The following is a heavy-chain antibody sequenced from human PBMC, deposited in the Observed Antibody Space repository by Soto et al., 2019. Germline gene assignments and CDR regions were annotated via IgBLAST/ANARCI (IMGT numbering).Heavy chain of an antibody. CDR2: ISWNSGQL. V-gene: IGHV3-9*01. Sequence: EALLVESGGGLVQPDRPLRLSCEASGFNFGNYAMHWVRQVPGKGLEWVSAISWNSGQLDYADSVRGRFTISRDNGKNSLYLEMNSLRPDDTALYFCAKDKSTGEYSYYRYMDVWGRGTTVIVSS. D-gene: IGHD4-17*01. J-gene: IGHJ6*03. CDR3: AKDKSTGEYSYYRYMDV. CDR1: GFNFGNYA.